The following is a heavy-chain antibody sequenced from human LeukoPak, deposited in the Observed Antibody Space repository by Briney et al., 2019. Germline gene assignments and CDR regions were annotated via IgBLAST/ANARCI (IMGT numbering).Heavy chain of an antibody. CDR1: GGTFSSYA. Sequence: SVKVSCKASGGTFSSYAISWVRQAPGQGLEWMGRIIPILGIANYAQKFQGRVTITTDESTSTAYMELSSLRSEDTAVYYCASGAGYSSSPENWFDPWGQGTLVTVSS. V-gene: IGHV1-69*04. J-gene: IGHJ5*02. D-gene: IGHD6-6*01. CDR2: IIPILGIA. CDR3: ASGAGYSSSPENWFDP.